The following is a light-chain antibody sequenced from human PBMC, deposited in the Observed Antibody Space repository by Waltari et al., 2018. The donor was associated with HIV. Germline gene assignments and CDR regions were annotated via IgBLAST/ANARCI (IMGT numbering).Light chain of an antibody. J-gene: IGLJ2*01. Sequence: SSVLTQPPSVSVAPGQTARITCGGNKLGTKSVHWYQQKPVQAPVLVVYDDSDRPSGIPERFSGSNSGNTATLTISGTQALDEADYFCQAWDNITAVFGGGTKVTVL. V-gene: IGLV3-21*02. CDR1: KLGTKS. CDR3: QAWDNITAV. CDR2: DDS.